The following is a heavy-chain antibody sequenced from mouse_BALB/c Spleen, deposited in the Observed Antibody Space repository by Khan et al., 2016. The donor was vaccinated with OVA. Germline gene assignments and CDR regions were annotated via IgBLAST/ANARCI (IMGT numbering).Heavy chain of an antibody. CDR3: ADHLTGSFAD. V-gene: IGHV5-6*01. J-gene: IGHJ3*01. Sequence: EVELVESGGDLVKPGGSLKLSCAASGFTFSSYSMSWVRQTPDKRLEWVASISSGGDYTYYPDSVKGRFTISRDNAKNTLYLQMSDLKSEDTAMYDCADHLTGSFADWGEGTLVTVSA. CDR2: ISSGGDYT. CDR1: GFTFSSYS. D-gene: IGHD4-1*01.